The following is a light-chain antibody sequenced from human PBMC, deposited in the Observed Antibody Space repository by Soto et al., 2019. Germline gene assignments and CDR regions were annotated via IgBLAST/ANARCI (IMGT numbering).Light chain of an antibody. CDR2: DAS. V-gene: IGKV3-11*01. CDR3: QQRVTWPWT. J-gene: IGKJ1*01. Sequence: EIVLTQSPATVSLSPGERATLSCRASRSVGVYFAWYQQKPGQAPRLLIYDASNRATGIPARFSGSGSGTDFTLTISSLEPEESAVYYWQQRVTWPWTFGRGTKWAIK. CDR1: RSVGVY.